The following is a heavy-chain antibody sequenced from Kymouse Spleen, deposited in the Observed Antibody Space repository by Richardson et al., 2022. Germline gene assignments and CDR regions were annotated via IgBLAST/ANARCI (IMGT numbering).Heavy chain of an antibody. CDR1: GFTFDDYA. D-gene: IGHD7-27*02. CDR3: AKELGMDYYYYGMDV. CDR2: ISWNSGSI. J-gene: IGHJ6*02. V-gene: IGHV3-9*01. Sequence: EVQLVESGGGLVQPGRSLRLSCAASGFTFDDYAMHWVRQAPGKGLEWVSGISWNSGSIGYADSVKGRFTISRDNAKNSLYLQMNSLRAEDTALYYCAKELGMDYYYYGMDVWGQGTTVTVSS.